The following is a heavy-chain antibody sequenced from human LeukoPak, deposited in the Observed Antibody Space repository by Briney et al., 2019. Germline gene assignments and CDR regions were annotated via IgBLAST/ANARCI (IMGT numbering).Heavy chain of an antibody. D-gene: IGHD6-19*01. Sequence: PSETLSLTCTVSGGSISSYYWSWIRQPPGKGLEWIGHIYYSGSTNYNPSLKSRVTISVDTSKNQFSLKLSSVTAADTAVYYCARYSSGWYAYYFDYWGQGTLVTVSS. CDR2: IYYSGST. J-gene: IGHJ4*02. CDR3: ARYSSGWYAYYFDY. V-gene: IGHV4-59*01. CDR1: GGSISSYY.